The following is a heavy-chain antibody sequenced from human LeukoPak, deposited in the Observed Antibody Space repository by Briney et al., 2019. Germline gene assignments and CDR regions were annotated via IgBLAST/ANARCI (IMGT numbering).Heavy chain of an antibody. J-gene: IGHJ4*02. V-gene: IGHV3-48*04. CDR3: ARDPRTVRI. Sequence: GGSLRLSCAASGFTFSSYSMTWVRQAPGKWLEWLSYISGNGGVIQYADSVKGRFTISRDNAKNLLYLQMDSLRVEDTAIYYCARDPRTVRIWGQGTLVTVSS. CDR1: GFTFSSYS. CDR2: ISGNGGVI. D-gene: IGHD1-1*01.